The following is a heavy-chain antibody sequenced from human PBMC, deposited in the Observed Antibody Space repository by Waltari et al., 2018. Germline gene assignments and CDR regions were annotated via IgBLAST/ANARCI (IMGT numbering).Heavy chain of an antibody. Sequence: QVQLQESGPGLVKPSQTLSLTCTVSGGSISTGGYYWSWIRQHPGKGLEWIGYIYYSGSTYYNPSLKSLVTISVDTSKNQFSLKLSSVTAADTAVYYCARYWNDVGGFDYWGQGTLVTVSS. D-gene: IGHD1-1*01. CDR1: GGSISTGGYY. CDR2: IYYSGST. V-gene: IGHV4-31*01. J-gene: IGHJ4*02. CDR3: ARYWNDVGGFDY.